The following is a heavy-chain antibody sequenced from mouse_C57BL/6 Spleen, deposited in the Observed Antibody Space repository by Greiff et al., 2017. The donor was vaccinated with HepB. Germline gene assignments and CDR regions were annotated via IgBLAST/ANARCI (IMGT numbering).Heavy chain of an antibody. V-gene: IGHV1-55*01. J-gene: IGHJ2*01. CDR3: ARSGIYYYGSSPFDY. CDR1: GYTFTSYW. CDR2: IYPGSGST. Sequence: QVQLQQSGAELVKPGASVKMSCKASGYTFTSYWITWVKQRPGQGLEWIGDIYPGSGSTNYNEKFKSKATLTVDTSSRTAYMQLSSLTSEDSAVYYCARSGIYYYGSSPFDYWGQGTTLTVSS. D-gene: IGHD1-1*01.